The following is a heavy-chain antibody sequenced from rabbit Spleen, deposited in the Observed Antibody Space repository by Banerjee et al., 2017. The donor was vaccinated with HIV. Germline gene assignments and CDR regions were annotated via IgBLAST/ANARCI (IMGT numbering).Heavy chain of an antibody. D-gene: IGHD2-1*01. CDR2: IYNGDSST. V-gene: IGHV1S7*01. J-gene: IGHJ4*01. CDR1: GFDFSNYY. Sequence: QLKETGGGLVQPGGSLTLSCKASGFDFSNYYISWVRQAPGKGLEWIGIIYNGDSSTHYASWVNGRFTISSDNAQHTVDLQMNSLTAADTATYFCARAGGYDDYGNYVDPFNLWGPGTLVTVS. CDR3: ARAGGYDDYGNYVDPFNL.